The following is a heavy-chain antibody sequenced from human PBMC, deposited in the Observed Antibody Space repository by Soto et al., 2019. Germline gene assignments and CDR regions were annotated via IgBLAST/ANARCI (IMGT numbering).Heavy chain of an antibody. D-gene: IGHD3-10*01. CDR3: ARRSGDQQVCDF. J-gene: IGHJ4*02. V-gene: IGHV3-20*01. CDR2: ISWDGGTT. Sequence: EVQPVESGGGVARPGGSLRLSWAASGFTFEDHGMSWVRQAPGKGLGWLAEISWDGGTTVYADYVKGRFTVSRNNAKSSLYLQMNSPKPGETAFYHCARRSGDQQVCDFWGQGTLVTVSS. CDR1: GFTFEDHG.